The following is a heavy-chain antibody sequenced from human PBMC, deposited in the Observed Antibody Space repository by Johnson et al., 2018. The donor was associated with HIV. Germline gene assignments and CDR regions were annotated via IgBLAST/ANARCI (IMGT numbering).Heavy chain of an antibody. CDR1: GFTFSSYG. CDR2: ISDDGTNK. D-gene: IGHD4-11*01. V-gene: IGHV3-30*03. J-gene: IGHJ3*02. Sequence: QVQLVESGGGVVQPGRSLRLSCAASGFTFSSYGMHWVRQAPGKGLEWVAVISDDGTNKFYADSVKGRFTISRDNSKNTLDLQMYSLRAEDTAVYYCARIECSNYAAALDIRRQGTMVTVST. CDR3: ARIECSNYAAALDI.